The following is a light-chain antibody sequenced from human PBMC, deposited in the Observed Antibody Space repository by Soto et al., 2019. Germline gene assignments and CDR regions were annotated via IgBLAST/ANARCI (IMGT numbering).Light chain of an antibody. CDR2: DVR. CDR1: SSDIGGYNY. CDR3: SSYTSCSTVI. J-gene: IGLJ2*01. V-gene: IGLV2-14*01. Sequence: QSALTQPASMSGSPGQSITISCTGTSSDIGGYNYISWYQQLPGKAPKFIIYDVRNRPSGVSNRFSGSRSGNTASLTISGLQAEDEADYYCSSYTSCSTVIFGGGTKVTVL.